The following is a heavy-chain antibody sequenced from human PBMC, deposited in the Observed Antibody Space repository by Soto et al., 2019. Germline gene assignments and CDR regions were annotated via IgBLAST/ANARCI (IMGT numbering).Heavy chain of an antibody. V-gene: IGHV3-30*18. Sequence: PGGSLRLSCAASGFIFSNYGMHWVRQAPGKGLEWVAVISHDGTVSHYADSVRGRFTISRDASENTLYLQMNRLRDDDTAVYYCSKEGKVRSSHTWRLAYRAQGILVTVSS. J-gene: IGHJ4*01. CDR2: ISHDGTVS. D-gene: IGHD2-15*01. CDR3: SKEGKVRSSHTWRLAY. CDR1: GFIFSNYG.